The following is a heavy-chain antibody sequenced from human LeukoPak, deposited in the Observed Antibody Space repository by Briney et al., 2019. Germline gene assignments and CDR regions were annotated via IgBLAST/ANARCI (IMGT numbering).Heavy chain of an antibody. V-gene: IGHV4-59*01. CDR2: IYYSGST. D-gene: IGHD4-23*01. CDR3: ARDSEDPDYGGNGLDY. Sequence: SETLSLTCTVSGGSISGYFWSWIRQPPGKGLEWIGHIYYSGSTTYNPSLKSRVTISVDTSKNRFSLKLSSVTAADTAVYYCARDSEDPDYGGNGLDYWGQGTLVTVSS. J-gene: IGHJ4*02. CDR1: GGSISGYF.